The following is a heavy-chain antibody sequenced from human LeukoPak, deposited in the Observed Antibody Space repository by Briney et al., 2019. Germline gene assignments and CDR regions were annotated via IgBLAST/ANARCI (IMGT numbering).Heavy chain of an antibody. D-gene: IGHD2-15*01. Sequence: KPSETLSLTCTVSGGSISSYYWSWIRQPPGKGLEWIGCISYSGSTNYNPSLKSRVTISVDTSKNQFSLKLSSVTAADTAVYYCARLGYCSGGSCYYFDYWGQGTLVTVSS. CDR1: GGSISSYY. J-gene: IGHJ4*02. CDR2: ISYSGST. CDR3: ARLGYCSGGSCYYFDY. V-gene: IGHV4-59*01.